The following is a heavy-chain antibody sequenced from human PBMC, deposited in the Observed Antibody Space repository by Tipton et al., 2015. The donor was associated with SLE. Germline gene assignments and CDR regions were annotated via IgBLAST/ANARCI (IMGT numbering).Heavy chain of an antibody. V-gene: IGHV4-59*01. CDR3: ARGGNGGKSQYYHYYGMDV. D-gene: IGHD2-15*01. Sequence: TLSLTCTVSGGSMTGSYWSWVRQPPGRGLEWIGSIYYSGDTHYNPSLNSRVTMSADTSKNQFSLNLSSVTAADTAVYYCARGGNGGKSQYYHYYGMDVWGQGTTVTVSS. J-gene: IGHJ6*02. CDR1: GGSMTGSY. CDR2: IYYSGDT.